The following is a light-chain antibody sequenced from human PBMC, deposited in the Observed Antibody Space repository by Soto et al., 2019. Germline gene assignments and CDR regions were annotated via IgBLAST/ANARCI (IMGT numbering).Light chain of an antibody. Sequence: QSVLTQPPSASGTPGQRVTFSCSESGSNIGSNAVNWYQQLPGTAPKLLIYFNTQRPSGVPDRFSGSKSGTSASLAISGLQSEDEADYYCAAWDDSLTGLLIGGGTQLTVL. CDR2: FNT. V-gene: IGLV1-44*01. CDR3: AAWDDSLTGLL. CDR1: GSNIGSNA. J-gene: IGLJ2*01.